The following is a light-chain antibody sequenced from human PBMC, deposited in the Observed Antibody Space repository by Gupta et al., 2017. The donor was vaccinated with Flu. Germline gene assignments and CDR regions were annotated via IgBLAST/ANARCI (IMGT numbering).Light chain of an antibody. J-gene: IGKJ3*01. V-gene: IGKV4-1*01. CDR2: WAS. Sequence: NVMTQSPYSLAVSLGERATIYCKSSQSVLYSSNNKNYLAWYPQKPGQPPTLLIYWASTRESGVPDRFSGSGSGTDFTLTISSLQAEDVAVYYCQQYYSTPPFTFGPGTKVEIK. CDR1: QSVLYSSNNKNY. CDR3: QQYYSTPPFT.